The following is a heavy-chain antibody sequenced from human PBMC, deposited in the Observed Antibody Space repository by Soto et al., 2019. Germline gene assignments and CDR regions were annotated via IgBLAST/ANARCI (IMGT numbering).Heavy chain of an antibody. CDR1: GGSFSGYY. CDR3: ARDSRDELVGASSRVFDS. CDR2: INHSGST. D-gene: IGHD1-26*01. V-gene: IGHV4-34*01. Sequence: PSATLSLTCAVYGGSFSGYYWILIRQRPGKWLECIGEINHSGSTNYNPSLKSRVTISVDTSKNKFSLKLSPVTAADTAVYYCARDSRDELVGASSRVFDSWGAGIMVTVSS. J-gene: IGHJ4*01.